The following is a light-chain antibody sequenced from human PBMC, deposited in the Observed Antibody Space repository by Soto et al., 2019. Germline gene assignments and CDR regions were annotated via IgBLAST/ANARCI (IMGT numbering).Light chain of an antibody. CDR2: DAS. Sequence: EIVLTQSPVNLSLSPGERATLSCRAVQSIASHLAWYQQKPGQAPRLLIHDASSRATGIPDRFSGSGSGTDFTLTISRLEPEDFAVFYCQQYGSSITFGQGTRLEIK. CDR1: QSIASH. CDR3: QQYGSSIT. J-gene: IGKJ5*01. V-gene: IGKV3-20*01.